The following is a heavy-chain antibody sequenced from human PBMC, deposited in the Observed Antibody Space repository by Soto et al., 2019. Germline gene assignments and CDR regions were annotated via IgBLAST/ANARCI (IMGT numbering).Heavy chain of an antibody. D-gene: IGHD3-22*01. V-gene: IGHV1-3*01. CDR3: APESYYYDSSGYGY. J-gene: IGHJ4*02. CDR1: GYTFNSYA. Sequence: ASVKVSCKASGYTFNSYAMHWVRQAPGQRLEWMGWINAGNGNTKYSQKFQGRVTITRDTSASTAYMELSSLRSEDTAVYYCAPESYYYDSSGYGYWGQGTLVTVSS. CDR2: INAGNGNT.